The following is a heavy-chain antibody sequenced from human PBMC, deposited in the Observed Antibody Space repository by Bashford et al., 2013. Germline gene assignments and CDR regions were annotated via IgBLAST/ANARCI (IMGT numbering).Heavy chain of an antibody. J-gene: IGHJ6*02. Sequence: VASVKVSCKASGYTFTSYGISWVRQAPGQGLEWMGWISAYNGNTNYAQKLQGRVTMTTDTSTSTAYMELRSLRSDDTAVYYCARDKGRWFGEDYYGMDVWAKGPRSPSP. V-gene: IGHV1-18*01. CDR3: ARDKGRWFGEDYYGMDV. CDR2: ISAYNGNT. D-gene: IGHD3-10*01. CDR1: GYTFTSYG.